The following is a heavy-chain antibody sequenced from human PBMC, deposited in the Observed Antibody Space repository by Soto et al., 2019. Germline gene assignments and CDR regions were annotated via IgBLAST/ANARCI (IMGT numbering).Heavy chain of an antibody. CDR1: GFTHSKHS. Sequence: GGSLRHSREVSGFTHSKHSKTWTRQAPGKGREWVAKIPQEGSDGHYVDSVKGRFTISRDNAKNSVYLQMNSLRAEVTAVYYCARDQLILPAHDFFYGSDVWGQGAKVTVSS. V-gene: IGHV3-7*03. CDR2: IPQEGSDG. D-gene: IGHD2-21*02. CDR3: ARDQLILPAHDFFYGSDV. J-gene: IGHJ6*02.